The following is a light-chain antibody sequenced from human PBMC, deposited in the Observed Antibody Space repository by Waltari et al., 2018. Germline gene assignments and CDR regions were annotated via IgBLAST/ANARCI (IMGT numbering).Light chain of an antibody. V-gene: IGLV6-57*02. J-gene: IGLJ2*01. CDR1: SGNIARKH. CDR3: QSFDRSSVV. CDR2: DDN. Sequence: NFVLNQPHSVSESPGKTVTISCTGSSGNIARKHVQVFQQRPGSAPTTVIYDDNQRPSGVPDRFSGSIDRSSNSASLTISGLTTEDEADYYCQSFDRSSVVFGGGTKLTVL.